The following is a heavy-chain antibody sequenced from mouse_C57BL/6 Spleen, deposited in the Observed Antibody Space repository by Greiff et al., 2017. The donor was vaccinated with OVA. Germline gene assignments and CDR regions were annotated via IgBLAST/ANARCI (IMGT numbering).Heavy chain of an antibody. CDR3: AKKGDYYAMDY. CDR1: GFSLTSYG. CDR2: IWRGGST. J-gene: IGHJ4*01. Sequence: VKLQESGPGLVQPSQSLSITCTVSGFSLTSYGVHWVRQSPGKGLEWLGVIWRGGSTDYNAAFMTRLSITKDNSKSQVFFKMNSLQADDTAIYYCAKKGDYYAMDYWGQGTSVTVSS. V-gene: IGHV2-5*01.